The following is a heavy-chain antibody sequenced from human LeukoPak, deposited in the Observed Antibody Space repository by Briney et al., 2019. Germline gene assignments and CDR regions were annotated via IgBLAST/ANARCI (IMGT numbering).Heavy chain of an antibody. D-gene: IGHD6-19*01. Sequence: SQTLSLTCAVSGDSFSSNSAAWNWVRQSPSRGLEWLGRTYYRSKLYNDYAVSVKSLITINPDTSKNQFSLQLNSVTPEDTAMYYCARDSSWYGYFQHWGQGTLVTVSS. J-gene: IGHJ1*01. V-gene: IGHV6-1*01. CDR1: GDSFSSNSAA. CDR2: TYYRSKLYN. CDR3: ARDSSWYGYFQH.